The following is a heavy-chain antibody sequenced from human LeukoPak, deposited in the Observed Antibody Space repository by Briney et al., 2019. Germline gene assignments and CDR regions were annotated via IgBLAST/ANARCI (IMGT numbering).Heavy chain of an antibody. V-gene: IGHV3-30*02. Sequence: QTGGSLRLSCAASGFTFSSYGMHWVRQAPGKGLEWVAFIRYDGSNKYYADSVKGRFTISRDNSKNTLYLQMNSLRAEDTAVYYCAKEKMTTVTIVSGVYYYYYMDVWGKGTTVTISS. D-gene: IGHD4-17*01. CDR3: AKEKMTTVTIVSGVYYYYYMDV. J-gene: IGHJ6*03. CDR2: IRYDGSNK. CDR1: GFTFSSYG.